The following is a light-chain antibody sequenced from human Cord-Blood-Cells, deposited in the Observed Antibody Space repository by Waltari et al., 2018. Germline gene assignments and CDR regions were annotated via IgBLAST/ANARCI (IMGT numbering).Light chain of an antibody. CDR3: QVWDSSSDHRV. Sequence: SYVLTQPPSVSVAPGKTARITCGGDNIGSKSVHWYQQKPGHAPVLVVYDDSDRPSGIPVRFSGSYSGNTATLTISRVEAGDEAFYFCQVWDSSSDHRVYGGGTKLTVL. J-gene: IGLJ3*02. CDR1: NIGSKS. CDR2: DDS. V-gene: IGLV3-21*03.